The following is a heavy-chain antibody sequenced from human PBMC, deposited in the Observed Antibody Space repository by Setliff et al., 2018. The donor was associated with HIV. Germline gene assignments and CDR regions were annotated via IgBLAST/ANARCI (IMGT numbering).Heavy chain of an antibody. CDR3: ARGGSGSYLPSYYYYYYMDV. D-gene: IGHD1-26*01. Sequence: PSETLSLTCTVSGGSISNYYWSWIRQPPGKGLEWIGYIYYSGSTNYNPSLKSRVTISVDTSKNQFSLKLSSVTAADTAVYYCARGGSGSYLPSYYYYYYMDVWGKGTTVTVSS. J-gene: IGHJ6*03. CDR2: IYYSGST. V-gene: IGHV4-59*01. CDR1: GGSISNYY.